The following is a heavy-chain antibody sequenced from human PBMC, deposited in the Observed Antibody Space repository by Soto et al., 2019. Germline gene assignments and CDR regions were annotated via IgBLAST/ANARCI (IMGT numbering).Heavy chain of an antibody. CDR2: IYHNGIT. D-gene: IGHD2-21*01. Sequence: QVELKQSGPGLVRPSGTLSLTCRVSGTSISSTYWWTWVRQSPGKGLEWIGEIYHNGITKYNSSLKSRVSLSVHKSNHQFSLQLTSVPAADTAVYYCATVPPRIVVVLAEFPTWGQGTLVTVSS. CDR1: GTSISSTYW. J-gene: IGHJ4*02. V-gene: IGHV4-4*02. CDR3: ATVPPRIVVVLAEFPT.